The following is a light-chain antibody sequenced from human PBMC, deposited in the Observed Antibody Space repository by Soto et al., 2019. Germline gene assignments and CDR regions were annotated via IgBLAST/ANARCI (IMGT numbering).Light chain of an antibody. CDR1: QSININ. V-gene: IGKV3D-15*01. J-gene: IGKJ4*01. CDR3: QQYHNWPPLT. CDR2: GAS. Sequence: EIVMTQSPATLSVSPGERVTLSCRASQSININLAWYQQKPGQAPRVLIYGASSRASGIPDRFSGSGSGTDFTLTISRLEHDDFAFYYCQQYHNWPPLTFSGGTRVEIK.